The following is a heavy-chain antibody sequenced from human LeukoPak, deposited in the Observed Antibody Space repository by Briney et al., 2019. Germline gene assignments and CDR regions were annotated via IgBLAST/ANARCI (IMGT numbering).Heavy chain of an antibody. CDR1: GGSISSGSYY. J-gene: IGHJ5*02. CDR3: ASLKNSGYDITISNWFDP. V-gene: IGHV4-61*02. D-gene: IGHD5-12*01. CDR2: IYTSGST. Sequence: PSETLSLTCTVSGGSISSGSYYWTWIRQPAGKGLEWIGRIYTSGSTNYNPSLNSRVTISLDTSKNQFSLKLSSVTAADTAVYYCASLKNSGYDITISNWFDPWGQGTLVTVSS.